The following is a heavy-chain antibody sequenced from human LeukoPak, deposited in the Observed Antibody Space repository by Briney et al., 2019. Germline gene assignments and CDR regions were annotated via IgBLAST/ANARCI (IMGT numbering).Heavy chain of an antibody. CDR2: ISSGGSTI. CDR1: GFTFNNYA. CDR3: ANLKPPAPDGLDI. V-gene: IGHV3-48*01. Sequence: GGSLRLSCAASGFTFNNYAMSWVRQAPGRGLEWLSYISSGGSTIYYAGSVKGRFTISRDNAQNSVYLQMNSLRAEDTAVYCCANLKPPAPDGLDIWGQGTLITVSS. J-gene: IGHJ3*02. D-gene: IGHD1-14*01.